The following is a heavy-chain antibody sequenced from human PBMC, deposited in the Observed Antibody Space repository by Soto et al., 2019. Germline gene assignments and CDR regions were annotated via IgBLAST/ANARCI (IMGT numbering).Heavy chain of an antibody. CDR2: IIPTLDIV. Sequence: QVQLVQSGAELKKPGSSVKVSCEASGGTFNSHTIIAWVRQAPGQGPEWMGRIIPTLDIVDYAQKFQDRVKITADVPTSTAFMELRGLVSEETAVYYCARDERGYNHVADYGLGVWGQGTMVTVSP. CDR1: GGTFNSHT. D-gene: IGHD5-18*01. CDR3: ARDERGYNHVADYGLGV. J-gene: IGHJ6*01. V-gene: IGHV1-69*08.